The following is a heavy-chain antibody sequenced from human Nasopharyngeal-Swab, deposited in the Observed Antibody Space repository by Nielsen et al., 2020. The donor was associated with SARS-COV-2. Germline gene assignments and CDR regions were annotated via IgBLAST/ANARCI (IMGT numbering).Heavy chain of an antibody. CDR1: GFTFSSNS. J-gene: IGHJ4*02. CDR3: ARGRYNPY. CDR2: IHSVSSFT. V-gene: IGHV3-21*06. D-gene: IGHD1-14*01. Sequence: GESLKISCAASGFTFSSNSMNWVRQAPGKGLEWVSYIHSVSSFTDYADSVKGRFTISRDNAKNTLYLQMNTLRAEDTAVYYCARGRYNPYWGQGTLVTVSS.